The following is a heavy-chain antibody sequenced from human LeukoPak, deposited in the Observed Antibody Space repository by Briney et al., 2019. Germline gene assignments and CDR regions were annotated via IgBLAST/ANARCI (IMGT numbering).Heavy chain of an antibody. J-gene: IGHJ3*02. V-gene: IGHV1-2*02. Sequence: ASVKVSCKASGYTITGYYMHWVRQAPEQGLEWMGWINPNSGGTNDAQKFQGRVTMTRDTSISTAYMELSRLRSDDTAVYYCAREDGEYDAFDIWGQGTMVTVSS. CDR3: AREDGEYDAFDI. CDR2: INPNSGGT. D-gene: IGHD2/OR15-2a*01. CDR1: GYTITGYY.